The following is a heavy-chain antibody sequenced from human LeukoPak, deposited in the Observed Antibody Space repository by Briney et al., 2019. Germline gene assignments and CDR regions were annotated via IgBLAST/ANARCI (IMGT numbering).Heavy chain of an antibody. CDR2: ILYDGSNK. CDR3: AKGDSGTYYDFWSGYPTPYFDY. CDR1: GFTFSSYG. Sequence: GGSLRLSCAASGFTFSSYGMHWVRQAPGKGLEWVAVILYDGSNKYYADSVKGRFTISRDNSKNTLYLQMNSLRAEDTAVYYCAKGDSGTYYDFWSGYPTPYFDYWGQGTLVTVSS. V-gene: IGHV3-33*06. J-gene: IGHJ4*02. D-gene: IGHD3-3*01.